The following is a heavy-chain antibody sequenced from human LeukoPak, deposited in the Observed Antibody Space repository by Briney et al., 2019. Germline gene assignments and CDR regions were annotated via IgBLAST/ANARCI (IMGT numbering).Heavy chain of an antibody. Sequence: SVKVSCKASGYTFTGYYMHWVRQAPGQGLEWMGWINPNSGGTNYAQKFQGRVTMTRDTSISTAYMELSRLRSDDTAVYYCARGAYYYDSSEPLDPWGQGTLVTVSS. CDR1: GYTFTGYY. D-gene: IGHD3-22*01. J-gene: IGHJ5*02. V-gene: IGHV1-2*02. CDR2: INPNSGGT. CDR3: ARGAYYYDSSEPLDP.